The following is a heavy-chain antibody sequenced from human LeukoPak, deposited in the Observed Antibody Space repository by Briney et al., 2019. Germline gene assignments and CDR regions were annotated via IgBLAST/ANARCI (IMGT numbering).Heavy chain of an antibody. CDR2: IDHSGST. CDR1: GGSFSGYY. CDR3: AAKSAHYYDSSGYYLNWFDP. J-gene: IGHJ5*02. V-gene: IGHV4-34*01. D-gene: IGHD3-22*01. Sequence: SETLSLTCAVYGGSFSGYYWSWIRQPPGKGLEWIGEIDHSGSTNYIPSLKSRVTISVDTSKNQFSLKLSSVTAADTAVYYCAAKSAHYYDSSGYYLNWFDPWGQGTLATVSS.